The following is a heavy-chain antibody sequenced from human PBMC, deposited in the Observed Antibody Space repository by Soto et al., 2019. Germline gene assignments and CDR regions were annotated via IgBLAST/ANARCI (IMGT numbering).Heavy chain of an antibody. CDR1: GFTFSNGY. CDR2: IKSKTDGGTT. J-gene: IGHJ4*02. D-gene: IGHD1-26*01. V-gene: IGHV3-15*07. Sequence: LRLSCAASGFTFSNGYMNWVRQAPGQGLEWVGRIKSKTDGGTTDYAAPVKDRFTISRDDSKDTVYLQMNSLRTEDTAVYYCTTKRGTTWTLLWGQGILVT. CDR3: TTKRGTTWTLL.